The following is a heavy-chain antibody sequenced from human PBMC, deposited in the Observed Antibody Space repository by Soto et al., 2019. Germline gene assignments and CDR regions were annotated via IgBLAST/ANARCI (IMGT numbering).Heavy chain of an antibody. J-gene: IGHJ3*02. Sequence: QVQLVESGGGVVQPGRSLRLSCAASGFTFNFFAMHWVRQAPGKGLEWVAAVSKDGSNTYYADSVKCQFTISRDNHKNTPYLQMNRLRGEDTAVDYCAREIWWEPGVDPLHSWGQGTMVTVS. CDR1: GFTFNFFA. V-gene: IGHV3-30-3*01. CDR2: VSKDGSNT. D-gene: IGHD1-26*01. CDR3: AREIWWEPGVDPLHS.